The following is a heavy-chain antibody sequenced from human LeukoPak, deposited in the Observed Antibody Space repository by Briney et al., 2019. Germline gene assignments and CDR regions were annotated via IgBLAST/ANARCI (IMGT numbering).Heavy chain of an antibody. J-gene: IGHJ4*02. Sequence: ASVKVSCKASGYTFTTYYMHWVRQAPGQGLQWMGIINPSGGSTSYAQKFLGRVSMTRDTSTSTVHMELSSLRSDDTAIYYCARSVKMPTIVHWGQGTLVTVSS. CDR3: ARSVKMPTIVH. D-gene: IGHD5-24*01. CDR2: INPSGGST. CDR1: GYTFTTYY. V-gene: IGHV1-46*03.